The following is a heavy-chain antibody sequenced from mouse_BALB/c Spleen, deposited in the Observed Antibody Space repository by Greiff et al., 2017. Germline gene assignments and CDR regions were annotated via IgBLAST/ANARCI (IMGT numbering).Heavy chain of an antibody. CDR3: TRGGYYGSSGWYFDV. Sequence: EVMLVESGGGLVKPGGSLKLSCAASGFTFSSYTMSWVRQTPEKRLEWVATISSGGSYTYYPDSVKGRFTISRDNAKNTLYLQMSSLKSEDTAMYYSTRGGYYGSSGWYFDVWGAGTAVTVSS. D-gene: IGHD1-1*01. CDR1: GFTFSSYT. CDR2: ISSGGSYT. V-gene: IGHV5-6-4*01. J-gene: IGHJ1*01.